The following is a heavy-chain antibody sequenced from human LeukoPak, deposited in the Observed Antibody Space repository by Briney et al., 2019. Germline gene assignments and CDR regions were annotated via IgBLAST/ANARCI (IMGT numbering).Heavy chain of an antibody. D-gene: IGHD3-10*01. Sequence: PSETLSLTCAVYGGSFSGYHWSWIRQPPGKGLEWIGEINHSGSTNYNPSLKSRVTISVDTSKNQFSLKLSSVTAADTAVYYCARGRLGSRITMVRGFDPWGQGTLVTVSS. CDR3: ARGRLGSRITMVRGFDP. CDR1: GGSFSGYH. J-gene: IGHJ5*02. CDR2: INHSGST. V-gene: IGHV4-34*01.